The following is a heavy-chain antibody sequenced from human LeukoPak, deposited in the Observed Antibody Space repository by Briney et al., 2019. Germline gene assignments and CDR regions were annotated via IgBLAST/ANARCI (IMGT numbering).Heavy chain of an antibody. V-gene: IGHV6-1*01. CDR1: GDSFSSNSAA. Sequence: SQTLSLTCAISGDSFSSNSAAWNWIRQSPSRDLEWLGRTYYRSKWYNDYAVSLKSRITNNPETSKNQLSLQLNAVTPEYTSVYYCARELGGKRYFDYWGQGTLVTVSS. D-gene: IGHD3-16*01. J-gene: IGHJ4*02. CDR2: TYYRSKWYN. CDR3: ARELGGKRYFDY.